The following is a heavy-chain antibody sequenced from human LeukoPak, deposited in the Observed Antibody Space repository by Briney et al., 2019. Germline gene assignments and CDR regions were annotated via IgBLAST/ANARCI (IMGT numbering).Heavy chain of an antibody. CDR2: ISGSGCST. CDR1: GFTFSSYA. J-gene: IGHJ4*02. Sequence: GGSLRLSCAASGFTFSSYAISWVRQAPGKGLEWVSGISGSGCSTNYADSVKGRFTISRDNSKNTLYLQMNSLRGEDTAVYYCAKDLKATRIYYFDYWGQGTLVTVSS. V-gene: IGHV3-23*01. D-gene: IGHD2-15*01. CDR3: AKDLKATRIYYFDY.